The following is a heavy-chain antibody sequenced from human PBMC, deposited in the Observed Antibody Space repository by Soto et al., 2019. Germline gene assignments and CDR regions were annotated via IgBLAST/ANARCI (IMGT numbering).Heavy chain of an antibody. CDR1: GFTFSDHY. Sequence: GGSLRLSCAASGFTFSDHYMDWVRQAPGKGLEWVGRTRNKANSYTTEYAASVKGRFTISRDDSKNSLYLQMNSLKTEDTAVYYCAAYYDFWSGLGYWGQGTLVTVSS. V-gene: IGHV3-72*01. D-gene: IGHD3-3*01. CDR3: AAYYDFWSGLGY. J-gene: IGHJ4*02. CDR2: TRNKANSYTT.